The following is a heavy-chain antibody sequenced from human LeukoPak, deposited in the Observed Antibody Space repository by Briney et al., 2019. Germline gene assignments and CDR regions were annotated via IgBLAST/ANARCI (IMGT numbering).Heavy chain of an antibody. J-gene: IGHJ4*02. Sequence: GGSLRLSCAASEFTFTTYGMHWVRQAPGKGLEWVAFIYYDRSNIYYADYVKGRFTISRDISKNTLYLQMDSLRAEDTAIYYCAREWKTNSFDYWGQGTLVTVSS. CDR1: EFTFTTYG. CDR2: IYYDRSNI. V-gene: IGHV3-33*01. CDR3: AREWKTNSFDY. D-gene: IGHD1-1*01.